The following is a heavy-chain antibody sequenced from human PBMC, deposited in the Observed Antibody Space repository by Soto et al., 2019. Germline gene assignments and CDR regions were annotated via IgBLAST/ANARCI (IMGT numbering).Heavy chain of an antibody. CDR3: ARSGNGEDPEYYFDY. CDR2: INAGNGNT. J-gene: IGHJ4*02. D-gene: IGHD4-17*01. V-gene: IGHV1-3*01. CDR1: GYTFTSYA. Sequence: ASVKVSCKASGYTFTSYAMHWVRQAPGQRLEWMGWINAGNGNTKYSQKFQGRVTITRDTSASTAYMELSSLRSEDTAVYYCARSGNGEDPEYYFDYWGQGTLATV.